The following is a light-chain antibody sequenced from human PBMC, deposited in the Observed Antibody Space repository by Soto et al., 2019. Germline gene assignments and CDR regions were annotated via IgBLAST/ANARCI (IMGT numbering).Light chain of an antibody. J-gene: IGKJ1*01. V-gene: IGKV3-20*01. Sequence: EIVLTQSPGTLSLSPVERATLSCRASQSVSSSYLAWYQQKPGQAPRLLIYGASSRATGIPDRFSGSGSGTDFTLTISRLEPEDFAVYYCQQYGSSPTCGQGTKVDIK. CDR2: GAS. CDR3: QQYGSSPT. CDR1: QSVSSSY.